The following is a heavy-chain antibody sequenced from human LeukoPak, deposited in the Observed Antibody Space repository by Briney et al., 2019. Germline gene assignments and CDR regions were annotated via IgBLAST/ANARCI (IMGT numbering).Heavy chain of an antibody. Sequence: SGGSLRLSCAASGFTFSSYSMNWVRQAPGKGLEWVSSISSSSSYIYYADSVKGRFTISRDNSKNTLYLQMNSLRAEDTAVYYCARDRDGYNYYWGQGTLVTVSS. J-gene: IGHJ4*02. D-gene: IGHD5-24*01. CDR3: ARDRDGYNYY. CDR2: ISSSSSYI. V-gene: IGHV3-21*04. CDR1: GFTFSSYS.